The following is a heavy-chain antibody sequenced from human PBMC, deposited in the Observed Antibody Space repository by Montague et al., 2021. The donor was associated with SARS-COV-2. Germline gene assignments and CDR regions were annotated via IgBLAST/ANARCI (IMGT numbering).Heavy chain of an antibody. CDR1: GFTVSSNY. D-gene: IGHD2-15*01. CDR2: IYSGGST. J-gene: IGHJ6*02. CDR3: ARDVVVVAATGVHYYYYGMDV. Sequence: SLRLSCAASGFTVSSNYMSWVRQAPGKGLEWVSVIYSGGSTCYADSVKGRFTISRDNSKNTLYLQMNSLRAEDTAVYYCARDVVVVAATGVHYYYYGMDVWGQGTTVTVSS. V-gene: IGHV3-66*01.